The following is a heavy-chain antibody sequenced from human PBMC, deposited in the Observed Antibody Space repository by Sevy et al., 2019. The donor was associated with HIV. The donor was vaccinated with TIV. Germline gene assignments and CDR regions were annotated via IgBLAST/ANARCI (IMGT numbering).Heavy chain of an antibody. V-gene: IGHV3-30*02. CDR2: IRYDGSNK. CDR1: GFTFSSYG. CDR3: AKEGGGYYYDSSGLFDY. D-gene: IGHD3-22*01. Sequence: GGSLRLSCAASGFTFSSYGMHWVRQAPGKGLEWVAFIRYDGSNKYYTDSVKGRFTISRDNSKNTLYLQMNSLRAEDTAVYYCAKEGGGYYYDSSGLFDYWGQGTLVTVSS. J-gene: IGHJ4*02.